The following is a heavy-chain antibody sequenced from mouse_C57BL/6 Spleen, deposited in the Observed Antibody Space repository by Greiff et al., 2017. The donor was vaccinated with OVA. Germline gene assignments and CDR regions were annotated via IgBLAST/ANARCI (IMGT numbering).Heavy chain of an antibody. V-gene: IGHV5-9-1*02. Sequence: VQVVESGEGLVKPGGSLKLSCAASGFTFSSYAMSWVRQTPEKRLEWVAYISSGGDYIYYADTVKGRFTISRDNARNTLYLQMSSLKSEDTAMYYCTRQHYGSSHYYAMDYWGQGTSVTVSS. J-gene: IGHJ4*01. CDR3: TRQHYGSSHYYAMDY. CDR2: ISSGGDYI. CDR1: GFTFSSYA. D-gene: IGHD1-1*01.